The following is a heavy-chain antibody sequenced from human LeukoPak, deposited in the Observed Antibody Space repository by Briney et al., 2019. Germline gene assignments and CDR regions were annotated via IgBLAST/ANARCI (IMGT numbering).Heavy chain of an antibody. D-gene: IGHD3-10*01. CDR3: GRCGTMVRGVRRGEYYYYYYMDV. V-gene: IGHV1-69*05. J-gene: IGHJ6*03. CDR1: GGTFSSYA. CDR2: IIPIFGTA. Sequence: SVKVSCKASGGTFSSYAISWVRQAPGQGLEWMGGIIPIFGTANYAQKFQGRVTITTDESTSTAYMELSSLRSEDTAVYYCGRCGTMVRGVRRGEYYYYYYMDVWGKGTTVTVSS.